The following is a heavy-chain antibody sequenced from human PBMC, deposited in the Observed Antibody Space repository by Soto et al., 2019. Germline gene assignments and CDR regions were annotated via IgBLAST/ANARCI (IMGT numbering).Heavy chain of an antibody. CDR3: ASYSYGLYYFDY. D-gene: IGHD5-18*01. V-gene: IGHV3-53*02. CDR2: IYSGGST. CDR1: GFTVSSNY. Sequence: VQLVETGGGLIQPGGSLRLSCAASGFTVSSNYMSWVRQAPGKGLEWVSVIYSGGSTYYADSVKGRFTISRDNSKNTLYLQMNSLRAEDTAVYYCASYSYGLYYFDYWGQGTRVTVSS. J-gene: IGHJ4*02.